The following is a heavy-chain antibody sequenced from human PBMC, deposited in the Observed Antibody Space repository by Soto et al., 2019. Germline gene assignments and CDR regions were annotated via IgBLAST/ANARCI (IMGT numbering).Heavy chain of an antibody. CDR2: INPSGGGT. J-gene: IGHJ5*02. CDR1: GYTFTSYY. V-gene: IGHV1-46*01. D-gene: IGHD6-6*01. CDR3: ARDVSSSPHARPNWFDP. Sequence: QVQLVQSGAEVQKPGASVKVSCKASGYTFTSYYMHWVRQAPGQGLEWMGIINPSGGGTSYAQKFQGRVTMTRDTSTSTVYMELSSLRSEDAAVYYCARDVSSSPHARPNWFDPWGQGTLVNVSS.